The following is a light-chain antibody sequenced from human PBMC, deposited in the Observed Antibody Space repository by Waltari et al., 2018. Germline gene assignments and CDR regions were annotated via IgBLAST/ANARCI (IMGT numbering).Light chain of an antibody. CDR1: SGHSFYP. J-gene: IGLJ3*02. CDR3: QTWGTGTWV. Sequence: QLVLTQSPSASASLGASVKLSCTLSSGHSFYPIAWHQQQPEKGTRFLMKVNNDGSNMKGDGIPDRFSGSSSGAEPSRTISSLQSEDEADYYCQTWGTGTWVFGGGTKLTVL. V-gene: IGLV4-69*01. CDR2: VNNDGSN.